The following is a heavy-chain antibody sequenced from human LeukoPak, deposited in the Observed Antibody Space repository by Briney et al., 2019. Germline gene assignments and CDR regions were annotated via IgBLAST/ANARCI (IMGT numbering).Heavy chain of an antibody. CDR2: IYSGAST. D-gene: IGHD3-9*01. V-gene: IGHV3-66*01. Sequence: AGGSLRLSCAASGFTVSSNYMSWVRQAPGKGLEWVSVIYSGASTYNEESVRGRFTISKDNSKNTLYLQIASVRAEDTAVYYCARAGILTGYYLDYWGQGTLVTVSS. J-gene: IGHJ4*02. CDR1: GFTVSSNY. CDR3: ARAGILTGYYLDY.